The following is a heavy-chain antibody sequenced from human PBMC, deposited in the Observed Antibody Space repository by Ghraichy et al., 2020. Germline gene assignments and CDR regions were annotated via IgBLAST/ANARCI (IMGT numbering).Heavy chain of an antibody. Sequence: GESLNISCAASGFTFSSYGMHWVRQAPGKGLEWVAFIRYDGSNKYYADSVKGRFTISRDNSKNTLYLQMNSLRSDDTAVYYCAREGQTEWLVLYFDYWGQGTLVTVSS. CDR1: GFTFSSYG. CDR3: AREGQTEWLVLYFDY. D-gene: IGHD6-19*01. J-gene: IGHJ4*02. V-gene: IGHV3-30*02. CDR2: IRYDGSNK.